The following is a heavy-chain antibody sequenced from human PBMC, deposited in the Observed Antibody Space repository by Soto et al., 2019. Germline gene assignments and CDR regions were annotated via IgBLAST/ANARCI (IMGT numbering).Heavy chain of an antibody. V-gene: IGHV3-7*05. Sequence: EVQLVESGGGLVQPGASLRLSCEASGFTFSDFWMSWVRQAPGKGLEWVASIKQDGSETYYVDSVKGRFTISSDNAKNSLYLKMNSLGVEDTAVYYCARLHRYGGCWGLGALVTVSS. CDR1: GFTFSDFW. CDR2: IKQDGSET. CDR3: ARLHRYGGC. D-gene: IGHD5-18*01. J-gene: IGHJ4*02.